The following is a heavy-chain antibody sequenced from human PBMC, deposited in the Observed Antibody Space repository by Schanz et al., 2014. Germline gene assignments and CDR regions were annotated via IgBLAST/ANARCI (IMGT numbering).Heavy chain of an antibody. J-gene: IGHJ4*02. Sequence: EVQLVESGGGLVKPGGSLRLSCAASGFTFSTHAMHWVRQAPGKGLEWVSSFNDGGVNKYYADSVKGRFTISSDNSKSTLYLQMSSLRAEDTAVYYCAKSQGSSFDSWGQGTLVTVSS. D-gene: IGHD6-13*01. CDR1: GFTFSTHA. CDR2: FNDGGVNK. CDR3: AKSQGSSFDS. V-gene: IGHV3-23*04.